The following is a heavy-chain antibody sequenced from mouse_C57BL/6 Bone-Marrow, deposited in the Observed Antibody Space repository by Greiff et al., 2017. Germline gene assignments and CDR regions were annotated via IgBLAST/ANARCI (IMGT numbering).Heavy chain of an antibody. V-gene: IGHV5-16*01. Sequence: EVQVVESEGGLVQPGSSMKLSCTASGFTFSDYYMAWVRQVPEKGLEWVANINYDGSSTYYLDSLKSRFIISRDNAKNILYLQMSSLKSEDTATYYCARATPWFAYWGQGTLVTVSA. J-gene: IGHJ3*01. CDR2: INYDGSST. CDR1: GFTFSDYY. CDR3: ARATPWFAY.